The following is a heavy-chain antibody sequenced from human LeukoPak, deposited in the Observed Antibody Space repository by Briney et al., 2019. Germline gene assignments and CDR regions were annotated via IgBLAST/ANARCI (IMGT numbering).Heavy chain of an antibody. V-gene: IGHV3-64D*06. J-gene: IGHJ4*02. CDR1: GFPFSNYA. CDR3: VKECLVIINYYFDY. Sequence: GGSLRLSCSASGFPFSNYAMHWVRQAPGKGLEYVSVIGSTGGSTYYAGSVKGRFTVSRDNSKNTLYLQMSSLRAEDTAVYYCVKECLVIINYYFDYWAREPWSPSPQ. CDR2: IGSTGGST. D-gene: IGHD3-22*01.